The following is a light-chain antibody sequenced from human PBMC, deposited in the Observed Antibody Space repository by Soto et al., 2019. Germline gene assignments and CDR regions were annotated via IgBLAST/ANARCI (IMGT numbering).Light chain of an antibody. CDR2: ATS. J-gene: IGKJ4*01. Sequence: EIVLTQSPGTLSLSPGERATLSCRASQSVSSSYLAWYQQKPGQAPRLLIYATSSRVTGVPDRFSGSGSGTDFTLTINRLEPEDFAVYYCQQFGGSPPRLTFGGGTKV. CDR3: QQFGGSPPRLT. V-gene: IGKV3-20*01. CDR1: QSVSSSY.